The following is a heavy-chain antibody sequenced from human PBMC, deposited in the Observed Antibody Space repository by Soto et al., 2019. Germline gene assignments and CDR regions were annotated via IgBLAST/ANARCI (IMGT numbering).Heavy chain of an antibody. J-gene: IGHJ2*01. CDR2: IGPYNGNT. V-gene: IGHV1-18*01. D-gene: IGHD2-15*01. CDR3: ARCYCSVGSCYTCWHFDL. Sequence: QVQLVQSAAEVKKPGASVKVSCKASGYTFSNFGLSWVRQAPGQGLEWMGWIGPYNGNTDHAQKFQDRVTMTTDTTTNTAYMELRVLTSDDTAVYYCARCYCSVGSCYTCWHFDLWGRG. CDR1: GYTFSNFG.